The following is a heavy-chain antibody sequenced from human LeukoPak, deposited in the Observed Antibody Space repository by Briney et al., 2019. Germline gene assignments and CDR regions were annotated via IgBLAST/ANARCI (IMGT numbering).Heavy chain of an antibody. CDR1: GFTFSSRDW. CDR3: AKGDAMATIPY. J-gene: IGHJ4*02. V-gene: IGHV3-7*03. D-gene: IGHD5-24*01. CDR2: IKQDGSEK. Sequence: GGSLRLSCVASGFTFSSRDWMTWVRQAPGKGLEWVANIKQDGSEKNYVDSVKGRFTISRDNAKNTLYLQMSSLRAEDTAVYYCAKGDAMATIPYWGQGTLVTVSS.